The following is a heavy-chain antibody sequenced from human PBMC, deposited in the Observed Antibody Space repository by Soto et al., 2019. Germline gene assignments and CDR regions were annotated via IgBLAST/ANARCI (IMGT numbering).Heavy chain of an antibody. CDR2: INSNGSST. V-gene: IGHV3-74*01. D-gene: IGHD2-15*01. CDR1: GFTFSSYW. CDR3: APHYSNFAH. Sequence: GGSLRLSCTASGFTFSSYWMHWVRQAPGKGLVWVSRINSNGSSTSYADSVKGRFTISRDNAKNTLYLQMNSLRDEDTAVYYCAPHYSNFAHWGQGALVTAPQ. J-gene: IGHJ4*02.